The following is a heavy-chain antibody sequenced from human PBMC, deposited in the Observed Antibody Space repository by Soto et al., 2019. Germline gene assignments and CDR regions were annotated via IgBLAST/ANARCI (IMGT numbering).Heavy chain of an antibody. CDR2: INHSGST. Sequence: SETLSLTCAVYGGSFSGYYWSWIRQPPGKGLEWIGEINHSGSTNYNPSLKSRVTISVDTSKNQFSLKLSSVTAADTAVYYWARGPGVRPYYFDYWGQGTLVTVSS. V-gene: IGHV4-34*01. CDR3: ARGPGVRPYYFDY. D-gene: IGHD1-1*01. J-gene: IGHJ4*02. CDR1: GGSFSGYY.